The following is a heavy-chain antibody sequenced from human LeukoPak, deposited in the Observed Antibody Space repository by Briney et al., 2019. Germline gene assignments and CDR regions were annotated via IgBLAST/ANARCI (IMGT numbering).Heavy chain of an antibody. CDR1: GFTFDDYA. V-gene: IGHV3-9*01. CDR3: ARDAQDIVVVPAAIPLYYYYGMDV. CDR2: ISWNSGTI. J-gene: IGHJ6*02. Sequence: GGSLRLSCAASGFTFDDYAMHWVRHAPGKGLEWVSGISWNSGTIYYADSVKGRFTISRDNAKNSLYLQMNSLRAEDTAVYYCARDAQDIVVVPAAIPLYYYYGMDVWGQGTTVTVSS. D-gene: IGHD2-2*02.